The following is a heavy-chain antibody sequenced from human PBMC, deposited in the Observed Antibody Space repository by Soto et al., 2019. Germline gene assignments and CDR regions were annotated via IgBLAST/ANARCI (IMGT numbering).Heavy chain of an antibody. CDR2: IYKSTTT. D-gene: IGHD2-15*01. CDR1: GDSISTVDYF. V-gene: IGHV4-30-4*01. CDR3: ARGRYCLTGRCFPNWFDS. Sequence: SETLSLTCSVSGDSISTVDYFWAWIRQPPGQALEYIGYIYKSTTTYYNPSFESRVAISLDTSKSQFSLNVTSGTAADTAVYFCARGRYCLTGRCFPNWFDSWGQGTLVTVSS. J-gene: IGHJ5*01.